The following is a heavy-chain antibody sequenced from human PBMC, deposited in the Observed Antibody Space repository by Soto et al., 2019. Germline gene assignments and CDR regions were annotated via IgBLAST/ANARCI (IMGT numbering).Heavy chain of an antibody. CDR1: GYTFTSYY. CDR2: INPSGGST. J-gene: IGHJ4*02. CDR3: ARVSLAAQGTGTYFDY. D-gene: IGHD6-6*01. Sequence: ASVKVSCKASGYTFTSYYMHWVRQAPGQGLEWMGIINPSGGSTGYAQKFQGRVTMTRDTSTSTVYMELSSLRSEDTAVYYCARVSLAAQGTGTYFDYWGQGTLVTVSS. V-gene: IGHV1-46*01.